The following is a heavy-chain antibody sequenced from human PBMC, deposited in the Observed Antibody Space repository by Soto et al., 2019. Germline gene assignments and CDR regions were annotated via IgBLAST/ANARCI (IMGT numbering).Heavy chain of an antibody. CDR1: GYSFTSYW. Sequence: ESLKISCKGSGYSFTSYWIGWVGQMPWKGLEWMGIIYPGDSDTRYSPSFQGQVTISADKSISTAYLQWSSLKASDTAMYYCARSYYYDSSGYYSDLTYWGQGTLVTVSS. V-gene: IGHV5-51*01. D-gene: IGHD3-22*01. J-gene: IGHJ4*02. CDR2: IYPGDSDT. CDR3: ARSYYYDSSGYYSDLTY.